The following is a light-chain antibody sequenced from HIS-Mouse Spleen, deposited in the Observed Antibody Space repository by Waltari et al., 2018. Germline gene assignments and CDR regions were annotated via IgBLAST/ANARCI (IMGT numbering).Light chain of an antibody. V-gene: IGLV7-46*01. CDR2: DTS. CDR3: LLSYSGASYV. CDR1: TGAVSSGHY. J-gene: IGLJ1*01. Sequence: QAVVTQEPSLTVSPGGTVTLTCGSSTGAVSSGHYPYWFQQKPGQATRTLIYDTSNKHSWTPARFSGSLLGGKAALTLSGAQPEDEAEYYCLLSYSGASYVFGTGTKVTVL.